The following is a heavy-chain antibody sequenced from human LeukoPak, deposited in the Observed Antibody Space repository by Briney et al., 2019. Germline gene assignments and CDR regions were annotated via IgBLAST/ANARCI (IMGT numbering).Heavy chain of an antibody. CDR1: GGTFSSYA. J-gene: IGHJ3*02. CDR3: ARRIFGVTDAFDI. D-gene: IGHD3-3*01. Sequence: ASVKVSCKASGGTFSSYAISWVRQAPGQGLEWMGGNIPIFGTANYAQKFQGRVTITADESTSTAYMELSSLRSEDTAVYYCARRIFGVTDAFDIWGQGTMVTVSS. V-gene: IGHV1-69*01. CDR2: NIPIFGTA.